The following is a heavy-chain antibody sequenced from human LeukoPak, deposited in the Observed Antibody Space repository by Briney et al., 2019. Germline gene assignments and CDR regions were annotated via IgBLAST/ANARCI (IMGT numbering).Heavy chain of an antibody. Sequence: PGGSLRLSCAASGFTFSSYWMSWVRQAPGKGLEWVANIKQDGSEKYYVDSVKGRFTISRDNSKNTMYLQMNSLRAEDTAVYYCATELIRSGELLSGDYWGQGTLVTVSS. J-gene: IGHJ4*02. CDR3: ATELIRSGELLSGDY. CDR1: GFTFSSYW. V-gene: IGHV3-7*02. CDR2: IKQDGSEK. D-gene: IGHD3-10*01.